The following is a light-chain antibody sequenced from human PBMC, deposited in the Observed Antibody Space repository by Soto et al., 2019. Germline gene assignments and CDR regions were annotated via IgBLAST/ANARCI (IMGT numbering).Light chain of an antibody. V-gene: IGKV1-9*01. CDR2: GAS. Sequence: DIQLTQSPSFLSASVGDRVSITCRASQDLTINLAWYQQKPGKAPKLLIYGASTLQSGVPSRFSGGGSGTEFTLTISSRQPEDFAIYYCQQLYSSPFTFGPGTKVDIK. J-gene: IGKJ3*01. CDR3: QQLYSSPFT. CDR1: QDLTIN.